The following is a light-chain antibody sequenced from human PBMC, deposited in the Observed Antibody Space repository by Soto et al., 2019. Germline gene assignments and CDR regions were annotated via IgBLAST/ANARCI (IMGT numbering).Light chain of an antibody. CDR1: QDISND. Sequence: DIPLTQSPASLSASVGDTITITCRASQDISNDVAWYQQKPGKPPKPLISSASSLESGVPPRFRGSGYATLFPLTISNLQPEDFATYYCQKYNSPSSTFGGGTKVDIK. V-gene: IGKV1-27*01. CDR2: SAS. J-gene: IGKJ4*01. CDR3: QKYNSPSST.